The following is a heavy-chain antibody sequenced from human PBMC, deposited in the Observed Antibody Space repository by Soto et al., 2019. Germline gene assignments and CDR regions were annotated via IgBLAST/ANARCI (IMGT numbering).Heavy chain of an antibody. CDR3: TTDYTIFGVVISPLDYYGMDV. Sequence: GGSLRLSCAASGFTFSSYAMSWVRQAPGKGLEWVSAISGSGGSTYYADSVKGRFTISRDNSKNTLYLQMNSLKTEDTAVYYCTTDYTIFGVVISPLDYYGMDVWGQGTTVTVSS. J-gene: IGHJ6*02. D-gene: IGHD3-3*01. CDR1: GFTFSSYA. V-gene: IGHV3-23*01. CDR2: ISGSGGST.